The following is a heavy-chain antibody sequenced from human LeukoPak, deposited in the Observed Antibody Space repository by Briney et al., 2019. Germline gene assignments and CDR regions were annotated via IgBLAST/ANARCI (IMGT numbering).Heavy chain of an antibody. CDR1: GDSISSSSYY. V-gene: IGHV4-39*07. J-gene: IGHJ6*03. CDR3: ARGVVRGTPWGAYYYYMDV. CDR2: IYYSGST. D-gene: IGHD3-10*01. Sequence: ASETLSLTCTVSGDSISSSSYYWGWIRQPPGKGLEWIGSIYYSGSTCYNPSLKSRVTISVDTSKNQFSLKLSSVTAADTAVYYCARGVVRGTPWGAYYYYMDVWGKGTTVTVSS.